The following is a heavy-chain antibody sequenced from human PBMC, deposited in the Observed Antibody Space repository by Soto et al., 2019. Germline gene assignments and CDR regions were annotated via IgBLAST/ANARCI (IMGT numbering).Heavy chain of an antibody. J-gene: IGHJ5*02. CDR1: GFTFRSYG. CDR2: ISYDGSNK. CDR3: AKDITYYYDSSGYT. V-gene: IGHV3-30*18. D-gene: IGHD3-22*01. Sequence: GGSLRLSCAASGFTFRSYGMHWVRQAPGKGLEWVAVISYDGSNKYYADSVKGRFTISRDNSKNTLYLQMNSLRAEDTAVYYCAKDITYYYDSSGYTWGQGTLVTVSS.